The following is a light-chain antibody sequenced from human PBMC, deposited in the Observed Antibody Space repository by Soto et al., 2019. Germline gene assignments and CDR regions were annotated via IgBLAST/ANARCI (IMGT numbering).Light chain of an antibody. CDR1: QSVSSSY. Sequence: EIVLTQSPGTLSLSPGERATLSCRASQSVSSSYLAWYQQKPGQAPRLLIYGASSRATGIPDRFSGSGSGTDFTLTISRLEPEDFAVYYYQQYGSSPRFTFGPGTIVDIK. J-gene: IGKJ3*01. CDR3: QQYGSSPRFT. CDR2: GAS. V-gene: IGKV3-20*01.